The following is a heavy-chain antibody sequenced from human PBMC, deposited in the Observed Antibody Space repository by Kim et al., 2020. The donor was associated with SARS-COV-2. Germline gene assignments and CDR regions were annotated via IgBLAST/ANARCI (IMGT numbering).Heavy chain of an antibody. J-gene: IGHJ4*02. Sequence: GGSLRLSCAASGFTFSSYGMHWVRQAPGKGLEWVAVISYDGSKKYSADSVNGRFTITRENSKNTRYLQMHSLRAEDTAVYYCAKVLSGSSDFDYWGRGTLVTVSS. CDR2: ISYDGSKK. V-gene: IGHV3-30*18. D-gene: IGHD6-6*01. CDR3: AKVLSGSSDFDY. CDR1: GFTFSSYG.